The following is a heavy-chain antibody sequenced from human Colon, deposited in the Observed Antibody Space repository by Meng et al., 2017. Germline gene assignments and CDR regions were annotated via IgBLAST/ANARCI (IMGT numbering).Heavy chain of an antibody. CDR2: INTANGNA. CDR1: GYSFTTYS. Sequence: QVQRVQSGAEVKKPGASLKVSCKASGYSFTTYSMHWVRQAPGQGLEWMAWINTANGNAVYSETFQGRLTITRDASASTVYMELSSLGSEDTAVYYCATDFSPRGDYWGQGTLVTVSS. D-gene: IGHD3-3*01. V-gene: IGHV1-3*04. J-gene: IGHJ4*02. CDR3: ATDFSPRGDY.